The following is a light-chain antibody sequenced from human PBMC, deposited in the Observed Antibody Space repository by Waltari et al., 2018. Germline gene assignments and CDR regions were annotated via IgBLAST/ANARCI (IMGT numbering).Light chain of an antibody. CDR2: GAS. CDR3: QQYSNWPLT. CDR1: QSVSSS. Sequence: EIVLTQSPATLSLSPGERATLSCRASQSVSSSLAWYQQKPGQAPRLLIYGASSRATGIQDRFSGSGSGTDFTLTISSLEPEDFAVYYCQQYSNWPLTFGGGTKVEIK. V-gene: IGKV3-15*01. J-gene: IGKJ4*01.